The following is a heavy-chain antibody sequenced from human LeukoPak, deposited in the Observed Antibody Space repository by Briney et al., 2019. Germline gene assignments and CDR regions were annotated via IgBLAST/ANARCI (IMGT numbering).Heavy chain of an antibody. D-gene: IGHD3-22*01. CDR3: ARVMSYDSSGYWVY. V-gene: IGHV1-3*03. CDR1: GYTFTSYT. CDR2: INAGNGNR. J-gene: IGHJ4*02. Sequence: ASVKVSCKASGYTFTSYTIHWVRQAPGQRLEWMGWINAGNGNRKYSQEFQDRVTITRDTSASTAYMELSSLRSEDMAVYYCARVMSYDSSGYWVYWGQGTLVTVSS.